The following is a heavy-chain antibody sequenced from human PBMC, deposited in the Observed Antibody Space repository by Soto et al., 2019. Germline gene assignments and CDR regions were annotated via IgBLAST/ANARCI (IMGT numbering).Heavy chain of an antibody. D-gene: IGHD3-3*01. CDR3: ARGYDFWSGSYGMDV. CDR2: ISYDGSNK. V-gene: IGHV3-30-3*01. CDR1: GFTFSSYA. J-gene: IGHJ6*02. Sequence: PGGSLRLSCAASGFTFSSYAMHWVRQAPGKGLEWVAVISYDGSNKYYADSVKGRFTISRDNSKNTLYLQMNSLRAEDTAVYYCARGYDFWSGSYGMDVWGQGTTVTVSS.